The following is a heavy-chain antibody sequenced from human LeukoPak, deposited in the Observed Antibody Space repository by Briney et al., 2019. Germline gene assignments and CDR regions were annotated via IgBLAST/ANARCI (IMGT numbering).Heavy chain of an antibody. J-gene: IGHJ5*02. CDR2: IYYSGST. D-gene: IGHD3-22*01. Sequence: SSETLSLTXTVSGGSISSSSYYWGWIRQPPGKGLEWIGSIYYSGSTYYNPSLKSRVTISVDTSKNQFSLKLSSVTAADTAVYYCARHDIYDSSYNWFDPWGQGTLGTVSS. CDR3: ARHDIYDSSYNWFDP. CDR1: GGSISSSSYY. V-gene: IGHV4-39*01.